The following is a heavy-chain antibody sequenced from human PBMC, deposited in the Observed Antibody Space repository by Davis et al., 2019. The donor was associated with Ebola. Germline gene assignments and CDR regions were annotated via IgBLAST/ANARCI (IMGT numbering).Heavy chain of an antibody. J-gene: IGHJ6*02. CDR2: IRSKANSYAT. D-gene: IGHD4-11*01. Sequence: PGGSLRLSCAASGFTFSGSAMHWVLQASGKGLEWVGRIRSKANSYATAYAPSVKGRFTISRDDSKNTAYLQMNSLKTEDTAVYYCSMTTVTTDVWGQGTTVTVSS. V-gene: IGHV3-73*01. CDR1: GFTFSGSA. CDR3: SMTTVTTDV.